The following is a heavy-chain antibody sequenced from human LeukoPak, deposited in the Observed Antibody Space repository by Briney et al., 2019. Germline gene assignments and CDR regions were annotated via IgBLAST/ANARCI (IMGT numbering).Heavy chain of an antibody. Sequence: ASVKVSCKASGHRFASYGLSWVRQAPGQGPEWMGWISPFNGDTNYAQKFQGKVTMTTDTSTNTAYMDLRNLRSDDTAVYYCAIGKNYGHGVFDNWGQGTLVIVSS. D-gene: IGHD3-10*01. CDR3: AIGKNYGHGVFDN. CDR1: GHRFASYG. J-gene: IGHJ4*02. CDR2: ISPFNGDT. V-gene: IGHV1-18*01.